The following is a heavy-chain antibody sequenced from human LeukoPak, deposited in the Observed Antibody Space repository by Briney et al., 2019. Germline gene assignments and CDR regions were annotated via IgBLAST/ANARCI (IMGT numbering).Heavy chain of an antibody. V-gene: IGHV1-18*01. CDR3: ARGSGDYGDHGAY. Sequence: ASVKVSCKASGYTFTSYGISWVRQAPGQGLEWMGWISVHKGNTKYAQKFQGRVTMTTDTSTSTAYMELRSLRSDDTAVYFCARGSGDYGDHGAYWSQGTLVTVSS. CDR1: GYTFTSYG. CDR2: ISVHKGNT. J-gene: IGHJ4*02. D-gene: IGHD4-17*01.